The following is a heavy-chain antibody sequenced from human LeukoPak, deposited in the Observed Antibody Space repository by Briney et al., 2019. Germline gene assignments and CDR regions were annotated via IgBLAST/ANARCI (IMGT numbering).Heavy chain of an antibody. Sequence: ASVKVSCKASGYTFTSYYMHWVRQAPGQGLEWMGIINPSGGSTSYAQKFQGRVTMTRDTSTSTVYMELSSLRSEDTAVYYCALVSIWFGESFDGDYWGQGTLVTVSS. J-gene: IGHJ4*02. CDR2: INPSGGST. V-gene: IGHV1-46*01. CDR3: ALVSIWFGESFDGDY. CDR1: GYTFTSYY. D-gene: IGHD3-10*01.